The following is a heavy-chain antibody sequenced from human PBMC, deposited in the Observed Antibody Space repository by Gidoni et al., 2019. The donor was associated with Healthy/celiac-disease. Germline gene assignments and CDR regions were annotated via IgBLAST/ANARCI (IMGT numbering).Heavy chain of an antibody. Sequence: LQLHESGPGLVKPSETLSLTCTVSGGSISSSSYYWGWIRQPPGKGLEWIGSIYYSGSTHYNPSLKSRVTISVDTSKNQFSLKLSSVTAADTAVYYCAEVTTFDYWGQGTLVTVSS. CDR2: IYYSGST. D-gene: IGHD4-17*01. CDR3: AEVTTFDY. CDR1: GGSISSSSYY. J-gene: IGHJ4*02. V-gene: IGHV4-39*01.